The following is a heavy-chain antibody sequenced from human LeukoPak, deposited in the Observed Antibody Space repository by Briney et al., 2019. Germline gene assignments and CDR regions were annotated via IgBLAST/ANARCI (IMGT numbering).Heavy chain of an antibody. Sequence: GGSLRLSCAASGFTFSSYAMSWVRQAPGKGLEWVSAISGSGGSTYYADSVKGRFTISRDNSKNTLYLQMNSLRAEDTAVYYCAKGRLGDCSSTSCYGYYFDYWGQGTLVTVSS. CDR3: AKGRLGDCSSTSCYGYYFDY. V-gene: IGHV3-23*01. CDR1: GFTFSSYA. D-gene: IGHD2-2*01. J-gene: IGHJ4*02. CDR2: ISGSGGST.